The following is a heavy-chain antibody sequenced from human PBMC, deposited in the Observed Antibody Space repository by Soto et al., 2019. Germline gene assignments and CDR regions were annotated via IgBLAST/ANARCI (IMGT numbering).Heavy chain of an antibody. CDR3: ARDVPATAAFLWDY. J-gene: IGHJ4*02. CDR2: ISAYNGNT. V-gene: IGHV1-18*01. CDR1: GYTFSNYG. D-gene: IGHD3-3*02. Sequence: ASVKVSCKASGYTFSNYGTSWVRKAPGQGLEWMGWISAYNGNTHYAQKFQGRVTMTTDTSTGTAYMELRSLRSDDTAVYYCARDVPATAAFLWDYWGQGTQVTVS.